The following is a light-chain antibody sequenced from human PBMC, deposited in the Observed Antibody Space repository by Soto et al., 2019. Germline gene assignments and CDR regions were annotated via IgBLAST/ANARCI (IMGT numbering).Light chain of an antibody. V-gene: IGKV1-39*01. CDR3: QQSHRTPYT. CDR1: QSISTY. J-gene: IGKJ2*01. Sequence: DIQMTQSPSSLSASVGDRVTITCRASQSISTYLNWYQQKPGKAPNLLIYTASTLQTGVPSRFTGSGSGTDFTLTVTNMQPEDFATYYYQQSHRTPYTFGQGTKVEIK. CDR2: TAS.